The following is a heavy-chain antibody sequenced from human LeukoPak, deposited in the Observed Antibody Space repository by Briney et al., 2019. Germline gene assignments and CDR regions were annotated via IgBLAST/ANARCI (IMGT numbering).Heavy chain of an antibody. J-gene: IGHJ4*02. CDR1: GYSFSGYW. Sequence: GESLKISCKGSGYSFSGYWIAWVRQMPGKGLEWMGSIYPGDPDTRYSPSFQGQVTISADKSISTAYLQWSSLKASDTAMYYCARASSGAALDYWGQGTLVTVSS. CDR3: ARASSGAALDY. V-gene: IGHV5-51*01. D-gene: IGHD6-19*01. CDR2: IYPGDPDT.